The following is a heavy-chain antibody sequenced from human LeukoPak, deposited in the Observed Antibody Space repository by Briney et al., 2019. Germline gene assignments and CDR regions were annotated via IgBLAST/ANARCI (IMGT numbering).Heavy chain of an antibody. Sequence: SETLSLTCTVSGGSISSSSYYWGWIRQPPGKGLEWIGSIYYSGNTNYNPSLKSRLTISVDTSKNQFSLKLSSVTAADTAVYYCARYSSSWYYFDYWGQGTLVTVSS. D-gene: IGHD6-13*01. V-gene: IGHV4-39*07. J-gene: IGHJ4*02. CDR2: IYYSGNT. CDR3: ARYSSSWYYFDY. CDR1: GGSISSSSYY.